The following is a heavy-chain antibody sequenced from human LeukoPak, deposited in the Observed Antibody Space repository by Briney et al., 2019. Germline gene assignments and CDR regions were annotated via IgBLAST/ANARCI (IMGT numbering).Heavy chain of an antibody. Sequence: ASVKVSCKASGGTFSSYAISWVRQAPGQGLEWMGRIIPILGIANYAQKFQGRVTITADKSTSTAYMELSSLRSEDTAVYYCASGTAGNWFDPWGQGTLVTVSS. V-gene: IGHV1-69*04. CDR1: GGTFSSYA. CDR2: IIPILGIA. J-gene: IGHJ5*02. CDR3: ASGTAGNWFDP. D-gene: IGHD1-26*01.